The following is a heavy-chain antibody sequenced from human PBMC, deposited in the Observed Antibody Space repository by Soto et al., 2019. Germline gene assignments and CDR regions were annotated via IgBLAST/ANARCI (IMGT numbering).Heavy chain of an antibody. Sequence: EVQVSESGGGLVQPGGSLRLSCATSGFTFSNYPMNWVRQAPGKGLEWVSGISAGGHNTYYADSVKGRFTIFRDNSQNTVSLQMDNLRVEDTALYYCARLVWGQGTLVTVTS. J-gene: IGHJ4*02. V-gene: IGHV3-23*01. CDR2: ISAGGHNT. CDR3: ARLV. CDR1: GFTFSNYP. D-gene: IGHD6-19*01.